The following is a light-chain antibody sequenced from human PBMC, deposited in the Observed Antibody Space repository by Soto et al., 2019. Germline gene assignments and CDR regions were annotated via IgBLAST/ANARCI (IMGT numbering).Light chain of an antibody. V-gene: IGKV1-39*01. CDR2: DTF. Sequence: DIQMTDSASSLSASRGGRVTMTGLPSESIRNELNWFQQRPGKAPRLLIYDTFTLQSGVPSRFSGSVSGTESSLTISSLQAGDSAIYYCQQSFTTPWTFGQGTKVDIK. J-gene: IGKJ1*01. CDR3: QQSFTTPWT. CDR1: ESIRNE.